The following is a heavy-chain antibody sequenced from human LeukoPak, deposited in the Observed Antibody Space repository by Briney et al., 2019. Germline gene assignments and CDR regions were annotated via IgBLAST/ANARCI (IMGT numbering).Heavy chain of an antibody. Sequence: GSSVKVSCKASGGTFSSYAISWVRQAPGQGLEWMGGIIPIFGTANYAQKFQGRVTITTDESTSTAYMELSRLRSDDTAVYYCARGPGYCSSTSCYGTWFDPWGQGTLVTVSS. CDR1: GGTFSSYA. J-gene: IGHJ5*02. CDR2: IIPIFGTA. V-gene: IGHV1-69*05. D-gene: IGHD2-2*01. CDR3: ARGPGYCSSTSCYGTWFDP.